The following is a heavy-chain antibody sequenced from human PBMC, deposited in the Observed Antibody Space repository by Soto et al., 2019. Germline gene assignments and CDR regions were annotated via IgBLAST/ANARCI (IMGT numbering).Heavy chain of an antibody. Sequence: SETLSLTCGVSGYSISSGYYWVWIRQSPGKGLEWIGSIFHSGNTYYNPSLKSRVTISVDTSKNQFSLGLSSVTAADTAIYYCARDQTSYGPYYYTMEVWGPGPKVTVSS. CDR1: GYSISSGYY. CDR3: ARDQTSYGPYYYTMEV. J-gene: IGHJ6*02. CDR2: IFHSGNT. D-gene: IGHD3-10*01. V-gene: IGHV4-38-2*02.